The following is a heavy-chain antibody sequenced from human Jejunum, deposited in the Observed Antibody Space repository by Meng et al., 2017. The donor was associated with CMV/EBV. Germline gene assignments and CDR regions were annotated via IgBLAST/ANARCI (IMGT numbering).Heavy chain of an antibody. Sequence: SYFWTWIRQPPGKGLEWLGYVYYDGGSTNYNPSLKSRVTISVDSPENQFSLKLTSATAADTAVYYCARVPAELGSSSSSYYFDSWGQGTLVTVSS. V-gene: IGHV4-59*01. CDR3: ARVPAELGSSSSSYYFDS. D-gene: IGHD6-13*01. CDR2: VYYDGGST. CDR1: SYF. J-gene: IGHJ4*02.